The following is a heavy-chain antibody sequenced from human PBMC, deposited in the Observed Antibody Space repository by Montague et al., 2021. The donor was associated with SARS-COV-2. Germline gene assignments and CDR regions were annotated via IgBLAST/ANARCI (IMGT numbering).Heavy chain of an antibody. Sequence: SLRLSCAASGFTVTYNYMSWVRQAPGKGLEWVSVIYSGGETYYADSVKGRFTIPSDESKNTPFLQMNSLRAEDTAVYFCARDYCSSGICYEGYGMDVWGQGTTVTVSS. J-gene: IGHJ6*02. CDR2: IYSGGET. D-gene: IGHD2-15*01. CDR3: ARDYCSSGICYEGYGMDV. CDR1: GFTVTYNY. V-gene: IGHV3-53*01.